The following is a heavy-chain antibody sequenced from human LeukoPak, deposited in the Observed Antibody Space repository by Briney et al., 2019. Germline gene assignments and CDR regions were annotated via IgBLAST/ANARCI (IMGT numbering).Heavy chain of an antibody. CDR1: GFTFSSYG. CDR3: AKGPAPRLGEFSYHALVDY. D-gene: IGHD3-16*02. J-gene: IGHJ4*02. V-gene: IGHV3-30*18. CDR2: ISYDGSNE. Sequence: GGSLRLSCVASGFTFSSYGMHRVRQAPGKGLEWVAFISYDGSNENIADSVKGRFIISRDNSKNTLYLQMNSLRAEDTAVYYCAKGPAPRLGEFSYHALVDYWGQGTLVTVSS.